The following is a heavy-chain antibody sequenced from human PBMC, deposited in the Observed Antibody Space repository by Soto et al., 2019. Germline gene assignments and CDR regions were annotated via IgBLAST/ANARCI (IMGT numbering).Heavy chain of an antibody. CDR3: ARTAAAGKYYYGVDV. CDR2: IYPGDSDT. J-gene: IGHJ6*02. Sequence: EVQLVQSGAEVKKPGESLKISCKGSGYSFTSYSIGWVRQMPGKGLEWMGIIYPGDSDTRYSPSFQGQVTISADKSITTAYLQWSSLKASDTAMYYCARTAAAGKYYYGVDVWGQGTTVTVSS. D-gene: IGHD6-13*01. V-gene: IGHV5-51*01. CDR1: GYSFTSYS.